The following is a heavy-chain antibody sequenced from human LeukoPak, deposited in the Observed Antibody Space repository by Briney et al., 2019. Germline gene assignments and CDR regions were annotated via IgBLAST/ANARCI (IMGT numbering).Heavy chain of an antibody. D-gene: IGHD6-13*01. CDR1: GYTFTSYW. V-gene: IGHV1-46*01. CDR2: INPNGGST. Sequence: ASVKVSCKASGYTFTSYWIQWVRQAPGQGLEWMGLINPNGGSTAYAHRFQGRVIMTRDTSTSTAYMDLSSLRSEDTAVYHCARAPRNSSTMLDFWGQGTLVTISS. CDR3: ARAPRNSSTMLDF. J-gene: IGHJ4*02.